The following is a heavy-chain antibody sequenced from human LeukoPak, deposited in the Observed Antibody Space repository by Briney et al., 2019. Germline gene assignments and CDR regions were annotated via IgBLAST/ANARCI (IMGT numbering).Heavy chain of an antibody. CDR1: GFTFSNYG. CDR3: GPGPYHDYGGYFAY. Sequence: GGSLRLSCGTSGFTFSNYGMHWVRQAPGKGLEWVAVISYDGRNKYYGDSVKGRFTISRDNSKNTLYLQMNSLRTEDTAVYYCGPGPYHDYGGYFAYWGQGPLVTAPS. CDR2: ISYDGRNK. V-gene: IGHV3-30*03. D-gene: IGHD4/OR15-4a*01. J-gene: IGHJ4*02.